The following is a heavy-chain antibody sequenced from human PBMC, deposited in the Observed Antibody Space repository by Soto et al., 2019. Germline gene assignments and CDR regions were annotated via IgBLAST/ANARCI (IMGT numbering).Heavy chain of an antibody. D-gene: IGHD3-10*01. CDR3: TRTGSSINFDC. J-gene: IGHJ4*02. CDR2: IKADGSEK. Sequence: GGSLRLSCAASGFTFSSYWMSWVRQAPGKGLEWLANIKADGSEKCYVDYAKGRFTISRDNAKNSLYLQMNSLRAEDTAVYYCTRTGSSINFDCWGQGTLVTVSS. V-gene: IGHV3-7*05. CDR1: GFTFSSYW.